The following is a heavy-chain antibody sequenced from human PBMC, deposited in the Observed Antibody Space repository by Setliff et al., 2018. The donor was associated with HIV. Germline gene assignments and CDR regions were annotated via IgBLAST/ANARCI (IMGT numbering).Heavy chain of an antibody. D-gene: IGHD1-26*01. J-gene: IGHJ4*02. CDR2: ISYSGTA. CDR3: ARSMGGGNYFDS. CDR1: GGSITNYF. V-gene: IGHV4-59*01. Sequence: SETLSLTCAVSGGSITNYFWNWIRQSPGRGLEWIAYISYSGTAKYNPSLKSRVTLSVDSSSNHFSLRVTSVTAADTAVYYCARSMGGGNYFDSWGQGALVTVSS.